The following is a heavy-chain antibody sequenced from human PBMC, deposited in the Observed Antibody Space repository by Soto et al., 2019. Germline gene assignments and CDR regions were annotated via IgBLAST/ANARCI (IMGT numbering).Heavy chain of an antibody. V-gene: IGHV4-59*01. CDR1: GGSISSSY. CDR3: ARVKTTQH. CDR2: IYYSGRT. J-gene: IGHJ1*01. Sequence: QVQLQESGPGLVKPSETLSLTCTVSGGSISSSYWSWVRQPPGKGLEWIGYIYYSGRTNYNPSLKSRVTIAVDTSKNQFSLKLSSVTAADTAVYYCARVKTTQHWGQGSLVTVS.